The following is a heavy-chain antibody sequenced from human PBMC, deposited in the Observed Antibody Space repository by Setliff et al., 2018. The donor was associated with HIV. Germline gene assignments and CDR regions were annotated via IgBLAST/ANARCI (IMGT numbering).Heavy chain of an antibody. CDR1: DVSISAYY. Sequence: TLSLTCTVSDVSISAYYWSWIRQPPGKGLEWIGYIYKSGTTNYSPSLKSRVTISAGPSKNQFSLKLTSVTAADTAVYYCGRLSETAMASFDSWGQGILVTVSS. V-gene: IGHV4-59*08. J-gene: IGHJ4*02. CDR3: GRLSETAMASFDS. D-gene: IGHD2-21*02. CDR2: IYKSGTT.